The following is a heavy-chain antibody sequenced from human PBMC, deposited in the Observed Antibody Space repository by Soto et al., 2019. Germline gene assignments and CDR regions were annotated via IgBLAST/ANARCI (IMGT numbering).Heavy chain of an antibody. Sequence: GGSLRLSCAASGFTFSTYWMSWVRQAPGKGLEWVANIKQDGSGKCCVDSVKGRFTTSRDNAKNSLYLQMNSLRAEDTAVYYCARASTYYDILTGYYPHGMDVWGQGTTVTVSS. J-gene: IGHJ6*02. CDR3: ARASTYYDILTGYYPHGMDV. CDR2: IKQDGSGK. D-gene: IGHD3-9*01. V-gene: IGHV3-7*05. CDR1: GFTFSTYW.